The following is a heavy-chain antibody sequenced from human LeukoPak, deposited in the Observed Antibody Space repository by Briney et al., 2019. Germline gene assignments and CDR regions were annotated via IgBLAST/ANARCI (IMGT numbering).Heavy chain of an antibody. CDR3: ARGGWYEDY. CDR1: GGSISGHY. D-gene: IGHD6-19*01. J-gene: IGHJ4*02. V-gene: IGHV4-59*11. CDR2: SHDSGST. Sequence: PSETLSLTCTVSGGSISGHYWSWIRQPPGKGLEWIGYSHDSGSTNYNASLTSRVTLSVDTSNNQFSLKLTSVTAADTAVYYCARGGWYEDYWGQGTLVTVSS.